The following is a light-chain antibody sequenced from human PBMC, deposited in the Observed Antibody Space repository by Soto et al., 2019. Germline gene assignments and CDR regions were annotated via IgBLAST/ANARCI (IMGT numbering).Light chain of an antibody. J-gene: IGKJ4*01. V-gene: IGKV3D-15*01. CDR2: DAS. Sequence: EIVLTQSPATLSVSPGERATLCCRASQSISRTLAWYQQRPGQPPRLLIYDASIRATGFPARFSGSGSGTEFTLTISSLQSEDFAVYYCQQYNNWPLTFGGGTTVEIK. CDR1: QSISRT. CDR3: QQYNNWPLT.